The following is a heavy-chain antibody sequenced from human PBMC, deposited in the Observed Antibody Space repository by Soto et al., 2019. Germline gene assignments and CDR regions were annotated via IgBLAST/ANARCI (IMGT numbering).Heavy chain of an antibody. CDR3: ARDSPRIAIFGVFPQPFDY. J-gene: IGHJ4*02. CDR1: GYTFTSYY. V-gene: IGHV1-46*01. CDR2: INPSGGST. Sequence: ASVKVSCKASGYTFTSYYMHWVRQAPGQGLEWMGIINPSGGSTSYAQKFQGRVTMTRDTSTSTVYMELRSLRSDDTAIYYCARDSPRIAIFGVFPQPFDYWGQGTLVTVSS. D-gene: IGHD3-3*01.